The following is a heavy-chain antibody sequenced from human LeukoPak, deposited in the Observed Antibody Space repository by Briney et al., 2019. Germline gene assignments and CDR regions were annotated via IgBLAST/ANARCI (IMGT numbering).Heavy chain of an antibody. J-gene: IGHJ6*03. V-gene: IGHV4-59*01. CDR2: IYYSGST. CDR1: GGSITNYY. D-gene: IGHD3-10*01. CDR3: ARAAGDSPPYYYYMDV. Sequence: SETLSLTCTVSGGSITNYYWSWIRQPPGKGLEWIGYIYYSGSTNYNPSLKSRVTISVDTSKNQFSLKLSSVTGADTAVYYCARAAGDSPPYYYYMDVWGEGTTVTVSS.